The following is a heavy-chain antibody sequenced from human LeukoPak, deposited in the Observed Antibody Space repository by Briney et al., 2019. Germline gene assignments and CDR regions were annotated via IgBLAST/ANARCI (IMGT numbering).Heavy chain of an antibody. D-gene: IGHD3-22*01. CDR1: GGTFSSYA. J-gene: IGHJ4*02. CDR3: ARGEAMIVEATFDY. V-gene: IGHV1-69*13. CDR2: IIPIFGTA. Sequence: SVKVSCKASGGTFSSYAISWVRQAPGQGLEWMGGIIPIFGTANYAQKFQGRVTITADESTSTAYMELSSLGSEDTAVYYCARGEAMIVEATFDYWGQGTLVTVSS.